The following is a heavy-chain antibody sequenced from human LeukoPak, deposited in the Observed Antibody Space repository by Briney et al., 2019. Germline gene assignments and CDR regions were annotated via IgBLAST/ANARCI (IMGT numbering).Heavy chain of an antibody. Sequence: GGTLRLSCAASGFTFSSYGMSWVRQAPGKGLEWVSGISGSGSDGSAYYADSVKGRFTISRDSSKNTLYLQMNSLRAEDTAVYYCAKDGLWFGELWDYYYYYMDVWGKGTTVTVSS. CDR1: GFTFSSYG. V-gene: IGHV3-23*01. CDR2: ISGSGSDGSA. D-gene: IGHD3-10*01. J-gene: IGHJ6*03. CDR3: AKDGLWFGELWDYYYYYMDV.